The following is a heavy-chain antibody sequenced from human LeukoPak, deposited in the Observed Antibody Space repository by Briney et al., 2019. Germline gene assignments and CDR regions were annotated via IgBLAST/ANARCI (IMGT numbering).Heavy chain of an antibody. J-gene: IGHJ5*02. CDR3: ATEWELRGNWFDP. V-gene: IGHV1-24*01. Sequence: ASVKVSCKVSGYTLTELSMHWVRQAPGKGLEWMGGFDPEDGETIYAQKFQGRVTMTEDTSTDTAYMELSSLRTEDTAGYYCATEWELRGNWFDPWGQGTLVTVSS. CDR1: GYTLTELS. D-gene: IGHD1-26*01. CDR2: FDPEDGET.